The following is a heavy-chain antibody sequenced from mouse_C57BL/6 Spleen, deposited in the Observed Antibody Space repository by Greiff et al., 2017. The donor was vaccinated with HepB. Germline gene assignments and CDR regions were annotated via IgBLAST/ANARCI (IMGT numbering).Heavy chain of an antibody. V-gene: IGHV5-17*01. CDR2: ISSGSSTI. D-gene: IGHD2-14*01. CDR3: ARSIGTGAMDY. Sequence: EVQLVESGGGLVKPGGSLKLSCAASGFTFSDYGMHWVRQAPEKGLEWVAYISSGSSTIYYADTVKGRFTISRDNAKNTLCLQMTSLRSEDTARDYCARSIGTGAMDYWGQGTSVTVSS. J-gene: IGHJ4*01. CDR1: GFTFSDYG.